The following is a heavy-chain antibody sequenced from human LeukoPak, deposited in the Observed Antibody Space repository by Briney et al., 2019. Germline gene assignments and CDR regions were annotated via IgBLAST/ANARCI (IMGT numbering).Heavy chain of an antibody. D-gene: IGHD2-2*03. CDR3: ATEPIRLMDNYYYYMDV. V-gene: IGHV3-23*01. CDR1: GFTLSSYA. Sequence: PGGSLRLSCAASGFTLSSYAMSWVRQAPGKGLEWVSAISGSGGSTYYADSVKGRFTISRDNSKNTLYLQMNSLRAEDTAVYYCATEPIRLMDNYYYYMDVWGKGTTVTVSS. J-gene: IGHJ6*03. CDR2: ISGSGGST.